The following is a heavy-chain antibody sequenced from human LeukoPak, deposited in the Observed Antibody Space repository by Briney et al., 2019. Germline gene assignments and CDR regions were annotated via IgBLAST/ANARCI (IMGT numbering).Heavy chain of an antibody. CDR2: IYPGDSDT. D-gene: IGHD5-24*01. CDR1: GYRFTTYW. CDR3: ARQGRDLAY. J-gene: IGHJ4*02. V-gene: IGHV5-51*01. Sequence: GESLKISCKGSGYRFTTYWIGWVRQMPGKGLEWMGIIYPGDSDTRYSPSCQGQVTISAGKSISTAYLQWTSLKASDTAMYYCARQGRDLAYWGQGTLVTVSS.